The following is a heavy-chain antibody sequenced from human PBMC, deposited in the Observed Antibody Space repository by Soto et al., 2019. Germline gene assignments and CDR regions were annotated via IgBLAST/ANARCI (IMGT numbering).Heavy chain of an antibody. V-gene: IGHV4-34*01. CDR2: INHSGST. Sequence: SETLSHTCAVYGGSFSGYYWSWIRQPPGKGLEWIGEINHSGSTNYNPSLKSRVTISVDTSKNQFSLKLSSVTAADTAVYYCARASAESGSPPFDYWGQGTLVTVSS. CDR3: ARASAESGSPPFDY. J-gene: IGHJ4*02. CDR1: GGSFSGYY. D-gene: IGHD1-26*01.